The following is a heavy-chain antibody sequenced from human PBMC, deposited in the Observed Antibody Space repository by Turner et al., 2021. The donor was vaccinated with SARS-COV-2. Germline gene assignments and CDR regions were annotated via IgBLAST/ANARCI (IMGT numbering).Heavy chain of an antibody. CDR3: ARASGGLRALFY. CDR1: GFTFSDYW. Sequence: EVRLVESGVGLVQQRESLRLSCAGSGFTFSDYWMHWVRPAPGKVLVWGSRIIGDGTTTDYAGSVQGRFTISRDNAKNTLYLHRNSLTAEDTAVYYCARASGGLRALFYWGQGTLVTVSS. CDR2: IIGDGTTT. J-gene: IGHJ4*02. V-gene: IGHV3-74*01. D-gene: IGHD6-25*01.